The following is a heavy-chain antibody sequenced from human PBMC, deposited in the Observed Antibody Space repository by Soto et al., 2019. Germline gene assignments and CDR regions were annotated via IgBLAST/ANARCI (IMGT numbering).Heavy chain of an antibody. Sequence: QITLKESGPTLVKPTQTLTLTCTFSGFSLSTSGVGVGWIRQPPGKSLEWLALIYWDYDKRYSPSLKSRLTITKDTTKNQVVHTMTNMDPVDTATYYCAHRRIAVAGTDNWFDPWGQGTLVTVSS. CDR1: GFSLSTSGVG. J-gene: IGHJ5*02. CDR2: IYWDYDK. D-gene: IGHD6-19*01. CDR3: AHRRIAVAGTDNWFDP. V-gene: IGHV2-5*02.